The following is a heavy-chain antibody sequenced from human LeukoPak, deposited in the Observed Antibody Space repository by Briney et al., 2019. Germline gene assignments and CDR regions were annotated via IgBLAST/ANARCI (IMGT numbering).Heavy chain of an antibody. V-gene: IGHV3-30*18. J-gene: IGHJ4*02. D-gene: IGHD2-15*01. CDR2: ISYDGTNK. CDR1: GFTFSDYG. Sequence: PGGSLRLSCAASGFTFSDYGMHWVRQAPGKGLEWVAVISYDGTNKYYADSVKGRFTISRDNSRNTLYLQMNSLRAEDTAVYYCAKEDIVVVVAATAHGGDYWGQGTLVTVSS. CDR3: AKEDIVVVVAATAHGGDY.